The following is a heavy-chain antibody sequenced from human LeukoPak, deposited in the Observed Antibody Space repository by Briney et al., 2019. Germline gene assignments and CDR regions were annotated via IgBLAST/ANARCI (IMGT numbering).Heavy chain of an antibody. D-gene: IGHD6-19*01. V-gene: IGHV3-53*01. CDR3: ARDSYSSGWYGTRFDY. CDR2: IYSGGST. CDR1: GFTVSSSY. Sequence: GGSLRLSCAASGFTVSSSYMSWVRQAPGKGLEWVSVIYSGGSTYYADSVKGRFTISRDNSKNTLYLQMNSLRAEDTAVYYCARDSYSSGWYGTRFDYWGQGTLVTVSS. J-gene: IGHJ4*02.